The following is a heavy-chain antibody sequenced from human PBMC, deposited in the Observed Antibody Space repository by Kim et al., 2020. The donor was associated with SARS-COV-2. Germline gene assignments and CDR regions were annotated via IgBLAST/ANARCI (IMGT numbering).Heavy chain of an antibody. V-gene: IGHV1-3*01. Sequence: ASVKVSCKASGDDLNNYVIHWIRQAPGQRPEWVGWISGGGGSPKYSWKFQGRVTLSRETSATTVYMEMNTLTSEDTAVYYCASRSYYDSSPNVAVWGQGTSVTVS. CDR3: ASRSYYDSSPNVAV. CDR2: ISGGGGSP. CDR1: GDDLNNYV. D-gene: IGHD3-22*01. J-gene: IGHJ3*01.